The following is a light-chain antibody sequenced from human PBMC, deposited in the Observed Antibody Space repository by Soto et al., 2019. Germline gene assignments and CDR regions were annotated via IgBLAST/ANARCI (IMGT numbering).Light chain of an antibody. V-gene: IGKV1-39*01. CDR1: QTVSRY. CDR3: QHADSFPLIT. J-gene: IGKJ5*01. CDR2: DAS. Sequence: DIQLTQSPSSLSASVGDTVTITCRASQTVSRYLNWYQQKSGTAPKVLIFDASSLESGVPSRFSGSGSGTDFTLTISSLQPEDFATYYCQHADSFPLITFGQGTRLEIK.